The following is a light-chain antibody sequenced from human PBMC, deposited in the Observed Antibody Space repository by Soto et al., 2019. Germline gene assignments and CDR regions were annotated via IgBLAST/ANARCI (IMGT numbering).Light chain of an antibody. J-gene: IGKJ4*01. Sequence: DIQMTQSPSTLSGSVGDRVTITCRASQTISSWLAWYQQKPGKAPKLLIYKASTLKSGVPSRFSGSGSGTEFNLTISSLQPDDFATYYCQQYNHYSGLTFGGGTKVDIK. CDR2: KAS. CDR1: QTISSW. V-gene: IGKV1-5*03. CDR3: QQYNHYSGLT.